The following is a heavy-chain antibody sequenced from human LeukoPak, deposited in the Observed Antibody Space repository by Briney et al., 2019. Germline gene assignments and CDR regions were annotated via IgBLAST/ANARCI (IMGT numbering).Heavy chain of an antibody. V-gene: IGHV1-46*01. Sequence: KVSCKASGYTFTTYYMHWVRQAPGQGLEWMGLFDPSGGSAMYAENVQGRVTMTRDTSTSTVYMELSSLGSEDTAVYHCAREKVGGCFYYWGQGTLVTVSS. CDR1: GYTFTTYY. D-gene: IGHD4-23*01. CDR3: AREKVGGCFYY. J-gene: IGHJ4*02. CDR2: FDPSGGSA.